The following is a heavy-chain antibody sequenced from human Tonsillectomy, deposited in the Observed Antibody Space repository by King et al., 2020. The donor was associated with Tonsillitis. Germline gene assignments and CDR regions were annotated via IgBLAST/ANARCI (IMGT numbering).Heavy chain of an antibody. CDR1: GFTFSSYA. Sequence: QLVQSGGGVVQPGRSLRLSCAASGFTFSSYAMHWVRQAPGKGLEWVAVISYDGSNKYYADSGKGRITISRDNSKNTLYLQMNSLRAEDTAVYYCARDHRRYSGYDNPWFDPWGQGTLVTVSS. J-gene: IGHJ5*02. CDR3: ARDHRRYSGYDNPWFDP. D-gene: IGHD5-12*01. V-gene: IGHV3-30-3*01. CDR2: ISYDGSNK.